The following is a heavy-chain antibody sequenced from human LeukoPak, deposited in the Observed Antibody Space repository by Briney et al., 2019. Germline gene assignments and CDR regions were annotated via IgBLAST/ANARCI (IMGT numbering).Heavy chain of an antibody. V-gene: IGHV4-4*07. Sequence: PSETLSLTCTVSGGSISSYYWSWIRQPAGKGLEWIGHISTSGSTNCNPSLKSRVTMSVDTSKNQFSLKLTSVTAADTAVYYCARDLTFDILTGYYISPLDCWGQGTLVTVSS. D-gene: IGHD3-9*01. CDR1: GGSISSYY. J-gene: IGHJ4*02. CDR2: ISTSGST. CDR3: ARDLTFDILTGYYISPLDC.